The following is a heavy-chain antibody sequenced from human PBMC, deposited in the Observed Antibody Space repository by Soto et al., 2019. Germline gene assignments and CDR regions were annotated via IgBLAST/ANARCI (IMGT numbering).Heavy chain of an antibody. V-gene: IGHV1-69*06. CDR3: ARGNTYYYDSSGYYLDY. CDR1: GGTFSSYA. CDR2: IIPIFGTA. J-gene: IGHJ4*02. Sequence: GASEKVSCKASGGTFSSYAISWVRQAPGQGLEWMGGIIPIFGTANYAQKFQGRVTITADKSTSTAYMELSSLRSEDTAVYYCARGNTYYYDSSGYYLDYWGQGTLVTSPQ. D-gene: IGHD3-22*01.